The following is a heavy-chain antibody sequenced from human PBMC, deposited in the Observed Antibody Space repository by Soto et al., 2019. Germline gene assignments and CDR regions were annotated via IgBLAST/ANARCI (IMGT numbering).Heavy chain of an antibody. CDR2: MNPNTGNS. Sequence: ASVKVSCKASGYAFTSYDIYWVRQATGQGLEWMGWMNPNTGNSGYAQKFQGRVTVTSDTSINTVHMELSSLRSEDTAVYYCARRAETNGWNGFGADKYYFDFWGQGTLVTVSS. CDR1: GYAFTSYD. J-gene: IGHJ4*02. CDR3: ARRAETNGWNGFGADKYYFDF. V-gene: IGHV1-8*01. D-gene: IGHD1-1*01.